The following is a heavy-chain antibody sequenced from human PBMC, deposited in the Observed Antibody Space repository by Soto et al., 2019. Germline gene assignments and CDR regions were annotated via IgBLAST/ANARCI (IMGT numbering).Heavy chain of an antibody. CDR2: TYYTGST. V-gene: IGHV4-59*08. CDR3: ARRQGLTTFDI. Sequence: QVQLQESGPGLVKPSETLSLTCTVSGGSISTYYWSWIRQPPGKGLEWIGYTYYTGSTNYNPSLKIGVTSSIETSKNQFSLKVDSVTAADTAVYYCARRQGLTTFDIWGRGTLVTVSS. J-gene: IGHJ2*01. D-gene: IGHD4-17*01. CDR1: GGSISTYY.